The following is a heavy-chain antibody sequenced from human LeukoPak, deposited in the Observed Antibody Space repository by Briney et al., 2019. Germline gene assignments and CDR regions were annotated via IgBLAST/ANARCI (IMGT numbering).Heavy chain of an antibody. CDR3: AREVSTFGGVIVTFNWFDP. Sequence: ASVKVSCKASGGTFSSYAIRWVRQAPGQGLEWMGRIIPILGIANYAQKFQGRVTITADKSTSTAYMELSSLRSEDTAVYYCAREVSTFGGVIVTFNWFDPWGQGTLVTVSS. D-gene: IGHD3-16*02. J-gene: IGHJ5*02. CDR2: IIPILGIA. CDR1: GGTFSSYA. V-gene: IGHV1-69*04.